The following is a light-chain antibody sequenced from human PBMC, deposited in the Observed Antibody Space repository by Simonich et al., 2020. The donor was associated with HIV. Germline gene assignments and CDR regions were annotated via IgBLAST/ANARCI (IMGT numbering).Light chain of an antibody. J-gene: IGKJ4*01. CDR1: QSVSSN. Sequence: IVMTQSPATLSVSPGERATLSCRANQSVSSNLAWYQQKPGQAPRLLIFDASTRATGVPAKFSGSGSGTEFTLTISSIQSEDFAVYYCQQYNNRPLTFGGGTKVEIK. CDR2: DAS. V-gene: IGKV3-15*01. CDR3: QQYNNRPLT.